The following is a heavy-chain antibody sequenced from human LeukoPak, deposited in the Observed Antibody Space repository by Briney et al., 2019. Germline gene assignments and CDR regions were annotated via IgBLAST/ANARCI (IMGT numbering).Heavy chain of an antibody. Sequence: PSETLSLTCTVSGGSISISTYYWGWILQPPGKGLEWIGSIYYSGSTSYNPSLKSRVTISVDTSKNQFSMKLDSVNAADTAVYYCARNASDSGSSYFDYWGQGTLVTVSS. V-gene: IGHV4-39*01. J-gene: IGHJ4*02. CDR3: ARNASDSGSSYFDY. CDR1: GGSISISTYY. CDR2: IYYSGST. D-gene: IGHD1-26*01.